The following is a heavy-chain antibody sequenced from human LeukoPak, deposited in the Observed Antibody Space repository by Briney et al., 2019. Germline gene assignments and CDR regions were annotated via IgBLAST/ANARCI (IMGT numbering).Heavy chain of an antibody. CDR3: ARGFGYYDVLTAF. J-gene: IGHJ4*02. CDR1: GGSMRDYY. D-gene: IGHD3-9*01. Sequence: SVTLSLTCAVSGGSMRDYYWSWIRQPPGKGLEWIGNIYYSGSTNYNPSLKSRVTISVGTSKNQFSLKVRSVTAANTAVYYCARGFGYYDVLTAFWGQGTLVTVSS. V-gene: IGHV4-59*01. CDR2: IYYSGST.